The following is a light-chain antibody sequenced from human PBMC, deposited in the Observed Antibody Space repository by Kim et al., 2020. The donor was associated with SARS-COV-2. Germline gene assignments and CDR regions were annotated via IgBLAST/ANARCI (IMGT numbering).Light chain of an antibody. CDR1: KLGNKY. CDR2: QDS. J-gene: IGLJ2*01. CDR3: QAWDSSTSVV. Sequence: SYELTQPPSVSVSPGQTASITCSGDKLGNKYACWYQQKPGQSPVLVIYQDSKRPSGLPGRFSGSNSGNTATLTISGTQAMDEADYYCQAWDSSTSVVFGGGTQLTVL. V-gene: IGLV3-1*01.